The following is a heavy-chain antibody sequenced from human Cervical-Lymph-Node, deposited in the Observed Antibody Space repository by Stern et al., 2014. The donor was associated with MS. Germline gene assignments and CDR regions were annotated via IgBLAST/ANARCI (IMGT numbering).Heavy chain of an antibody. CDR1: GGSINSAFYF. CDR2: IYYTGST. V-gene: IGHV4-39*01. D-gene: IGHD3-22*01. Sequence: QLQLQESGPGLVKPSETLSLTCNVSGGSINSAFYFWGWIRQPPGKGLEWIGYIYYTGSTSYNPSLKSRVTISVDTSKNQFSLKLNSVTAADTAVYYCAGYYDSSGYASFDSWGQGALVTVSS. J-gene: IGHJ4*02. CDR3: AGYYDSSGYASFDS.